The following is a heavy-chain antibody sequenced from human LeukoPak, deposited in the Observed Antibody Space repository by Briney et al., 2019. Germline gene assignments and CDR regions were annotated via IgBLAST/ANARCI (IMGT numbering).Heavy chain of an antibody. V-gene: IGHV3-7*01. D-gene: IGHD4-17*01. CDR1: GFTFSSYW. J-gene: IGHJ3*02. CDR3: ARDDYADAFDI. CDR2: IKQDGSEK. Sequence: GGSLRLSCAASGFTFSSYWMSWVRQAPGKGLEWVANIKQDGSEKYYVDSVKGRLTISRDNAKNSLYLQMNSLRAEDTAVYYCARDDYADAFDIWGQGTMVTVSS.